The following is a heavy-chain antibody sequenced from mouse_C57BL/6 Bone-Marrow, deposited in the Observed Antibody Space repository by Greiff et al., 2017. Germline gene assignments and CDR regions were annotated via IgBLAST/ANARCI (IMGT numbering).Heavy chain of an antibody. V-gene: IGHV5-15*01. CDR3: ARQTLQGFTY. J-gene: IGHJ3*01. CDR1: GFTFSDYG. Sequence: DVKLQESGGGLVQPGGSLKLSCAASGFTFSDYGMAWVRQAPRKGPEWVAFISNLAYSIYYADTVTGRFTISRENAKNTLYLEMSSLRSEDTAMYYCARQTLQGFTYWSQGTLVTVSA. CDR2: ISNLAYSI. D-gene: IGHD2-10*01.